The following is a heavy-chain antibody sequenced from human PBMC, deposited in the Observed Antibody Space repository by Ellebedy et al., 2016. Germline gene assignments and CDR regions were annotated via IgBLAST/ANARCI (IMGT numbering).Heavy chain of an antibody. CDR3: ARVEGASCWYDFDY. CDR1: GFTVSSNY. CDR2: IYSGGST. D-gene: IGHD6-19*01. Sequence: GGSLRLSCAASGFTVSSNYMSWVRQAPGKGLEWVSVIYSGGSTYYADSVKGRFTISRDNSKNTLYLQMNSLRAEDTAVYYCARVEGASCWYDFDYWGQGTLVTVSS. V-gene: IGHV3-53*01. J-gene: IGHJ4*02.